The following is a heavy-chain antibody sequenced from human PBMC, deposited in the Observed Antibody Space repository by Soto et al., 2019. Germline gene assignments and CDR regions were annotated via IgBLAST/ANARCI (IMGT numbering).Heavy chain of an antibody. CDR3: ARGRDGSNYYFDY. CDR1: GGTFSDSV. Sequence: QVQLVQSGPEVKKPGSSVTGSCKASGGTFSDSVTSWVRQAPGQGLEWMGGIVPIFGKANLAEKFQDRVTITADESTSTAYMKLSSLRSEDTAVYYCARGRDGSNYYFDYWGQGTLVTVSS. D-gene: IGHD3-10*01. V-gene: IGHV1-69*01. J-gene: IGHJ4*02. CDR2: IVPIFGKA.